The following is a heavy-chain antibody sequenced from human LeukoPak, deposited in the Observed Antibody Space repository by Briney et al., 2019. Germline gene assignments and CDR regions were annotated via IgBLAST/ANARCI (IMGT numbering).Heavy chain of an antibody. D-gene: IGHD4-23*01. Sequence: SETLSLTCTVSGGSISSGGYYWSWIRQHPGKGLEWIGYIYYSGSTYYNPSLKSRVTISVDTSKNQFSLKLTSVTAADTAVYYCARGPGSTVVSAWDLDYWGQGTLVTVSS. CDR2: IYYSGST. J-gene: IGHJ4*02. CDR1: GGSISSGGYY. CDR3: ARGPGSTVVSAWDLDY. V-gene: IGHV4-31*03.